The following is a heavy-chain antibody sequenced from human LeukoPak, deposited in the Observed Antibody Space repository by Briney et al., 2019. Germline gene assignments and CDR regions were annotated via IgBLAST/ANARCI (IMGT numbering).Heavy chain of an antibody. CDR3: ARRLGYSYPFDC. CDR2: IYYSGST. D-gene: IGHD5-18*01. J-gene: IGHJ4*02. Sequence: PSETLSLTCTVSGGTISDYYWTWIRQPPGKGLEWIGYIYYSGSTNYNPSLKSRVTISVDTSKNQFSLKLSSVTAADTAVYYCARRLGYSYPFDCWGQGTLVSVSS. V-gene: IGHV4-59*08. CDR1: GGTISDYY.